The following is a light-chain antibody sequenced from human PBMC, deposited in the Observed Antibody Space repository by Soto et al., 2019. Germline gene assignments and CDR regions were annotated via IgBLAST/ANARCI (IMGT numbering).Light chain of an antibody. J-gene: IGKJ2*01. V-gene: IGKV1-5*01. Sequence: DIQMTQSPSTLSASVGDRITITCRASQSVSRRLAWYQQKPGKAPKLLIYDASSLESGVLSRFSGRGSWTEFTLTISSLQPDDCATYYCHTYNSYSLHTFGQGTKVDIK. CDR2: DAS. CDR3: HTYNSYSLHT. CDR1: QSVSRR.